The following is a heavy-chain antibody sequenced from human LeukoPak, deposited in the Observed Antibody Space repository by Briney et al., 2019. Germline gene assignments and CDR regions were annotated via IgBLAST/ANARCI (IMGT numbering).Heavy chain of an antibody. Sequence: ASVKVSCNASGYTFTSYYMHWVRQAPGQGLEWMGIINPSGGSTSYAQKFQGRVTMTRDTSTSTVYMELSSLRSDDTAVYYCARDDELAAALDYWGQGTLVTVSS. CDR1: GYTFTSYY. CDR3: ARDDELAAALDY. CDR2: INPSGGST. D-gene: IGHD6-13*01. J-gene: IGHJ4*02. V-gene: IGHV1-46*01.